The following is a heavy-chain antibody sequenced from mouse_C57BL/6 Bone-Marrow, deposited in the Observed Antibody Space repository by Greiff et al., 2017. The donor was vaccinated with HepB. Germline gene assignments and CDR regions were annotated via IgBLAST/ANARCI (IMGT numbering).Heavy chain of an antibody. Sequence: EVKLVESGGGLVQPGGSLSLSCAASGFTFTDYYMSWVRQPPGKALEWLGFIRNKANGYTTEYSASVKGRFTISRDNSQSILYLQMNALRAEDSATYYCARCYYGSSYYWYFDVWGTGTTVTVSS. J-gene: IGHJ1*03. CDR3: ARCYYGSSYYWYFDV. D-gene: IGHD1-1*01. V-gene: IGHV7-3*01. CDR1: GFTFTDYY. CDR2: IRNKANGYTT.